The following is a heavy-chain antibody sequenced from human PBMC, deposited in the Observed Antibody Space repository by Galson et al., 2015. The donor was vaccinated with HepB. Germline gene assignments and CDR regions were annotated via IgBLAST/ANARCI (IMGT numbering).Heavy chain of an antibody. CDR2: INTNTGNP. J-gene: IGHJ4*02. Sequence: SVKVSCKASGYTFTSYAMNWVRQAPGQGLEWMGWINTNTGNPTYAQGFTGRFVFSLDTSVSTAYLQISSLKAEDTAVYYCARVHPDYGDYVGFDYWGQGTLVTVSS. D-gene: IGHD4-17*01. CDR3: ARVHPDYGDYVGFDY. V-gene: IGHV7-4-1*02. CDR1: GYTFTSYA.